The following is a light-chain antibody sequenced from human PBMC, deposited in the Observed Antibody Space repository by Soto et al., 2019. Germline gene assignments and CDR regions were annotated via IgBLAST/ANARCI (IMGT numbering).Light chain of an antibody. V-gene: IGKV1-39*01. J-gene: IGKJ4*01. CDR1: QSISSY. CDR2: AAF. Sequence: DIQMTQSPSSLSASVGDRVTITCRASQSISSYLSWYQQKPGKAPKLLIYAAFSLQSGVPSRFSGSGSGTDFTLTIRSLQPEDCATYDCQQSFSTRPTFGGGTQVEIK. CDR3: QQSFSTRPT.